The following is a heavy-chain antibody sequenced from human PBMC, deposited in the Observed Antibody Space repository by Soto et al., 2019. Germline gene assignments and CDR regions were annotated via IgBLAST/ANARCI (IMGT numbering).Heavy chain of an antibody. D-gene: IGHD1-1*01. CDR3: ARDRSNSPDLFDS. CDR2: IYASGST. CDR1: GGSISSYS. Sequence: QVQLQESGPGLVKPSETLSLTCTVSGGSISSYSWSWIRQAAGKGLEWIGRIYASGSTNYNPTLESRLTISVDTSKNQFSLRLNSVSAADTAVYYCARDRSNSPDLFDSWGQGTLVTVSS. J-gene: IGHJ4*02. V-gene: IGHV4-4*07.